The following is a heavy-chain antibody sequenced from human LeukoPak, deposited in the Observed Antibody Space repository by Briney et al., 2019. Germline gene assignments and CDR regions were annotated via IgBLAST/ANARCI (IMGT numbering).Heavy chain of an antibody. D-gene: IGHD2/OR15-2a*01. CDR2: ISAYNGNT. V-gene: IGHV1-18*01. J-gene: IGHJ6*03. Sequence: GASVKVSCKASGYTFTSYGISWVRQAPGQGLEWMGWISAYNGNTNYAQKLQGRVTMTTDTSTSTAYMELRSLRSDDTAVYYCARGATRLLFLHSYYYYYMDVWGKGTTVTVSS. CDR3: ARGATRLLFLHSYYYYYMDV. CDR1: GYTFTSYG.